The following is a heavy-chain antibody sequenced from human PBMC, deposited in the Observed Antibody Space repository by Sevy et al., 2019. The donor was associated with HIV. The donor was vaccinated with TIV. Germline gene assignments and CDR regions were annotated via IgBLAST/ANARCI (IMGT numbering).Heavy chain of an antibody. Sequence: ASVKVSCKASGYTFTGHYMHWVRQAPGQGLEWMERINPKSGGTNYAQKFQGRVTMTRDTSIITAYMELSSLRSDDTAVYYCARADNIGWSTLDAFDLWGQGTMVTVSS. CDR1: GYTFTGHY. J-gene: IGHJ3*01. D-gene: IGHD6-19*01. V-gene: IGHV1-2*06. CDR2: INPKSGGT. CDR3: ARADNIGWSTLDAFDL.